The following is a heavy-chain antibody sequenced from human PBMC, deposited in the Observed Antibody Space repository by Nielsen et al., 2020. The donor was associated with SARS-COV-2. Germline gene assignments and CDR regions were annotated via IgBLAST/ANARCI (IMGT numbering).Heavy chain of an antibody. CDR3: ARGPIAVAGTIGYYYYYGMDV. V-gene: IGHV3-43*01. J-gene: IGHJ6*02. CDR1: GFTFDDYT. Sequence: GGSLRLSCAASGFTFDDYTMHWVRQAPGKGLEWVSLISWDGGSTYYADSVKGRFTISRDNSKNTLYLQMNSLRAEDTAVYYCARGPIAVAGTIGYYYYYGMDVWGQGTTVTVSS. CDR2: ISWDGGST. D-gene: IGHD6-19*01.